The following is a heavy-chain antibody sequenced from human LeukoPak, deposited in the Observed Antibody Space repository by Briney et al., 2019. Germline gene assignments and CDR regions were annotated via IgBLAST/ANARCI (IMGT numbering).Heavy chain of an antibody. V-gene: IGHV3-74*01. Sequence: GGSLRLSCEASGFTFSTYWMHWVRQAPGKGLVWVSRITPDGTSTTYADSVKGRFTISRDNAKNTLYVQMNSLRAEDTAVYYCARGAFGVYAFDIWGQGTMVTVSS. CDR1: GFTFSTYW. D-gene: IGHD3-3*01. J-gene: IGHJ3*02. CDR2: ITPDGTST. CDR3: ARGAFGVYAFDI.